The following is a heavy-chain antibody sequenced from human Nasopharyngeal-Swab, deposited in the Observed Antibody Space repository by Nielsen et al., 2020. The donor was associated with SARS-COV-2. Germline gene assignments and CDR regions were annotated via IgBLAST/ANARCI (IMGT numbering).Heavy chain of an antibody. CDR3: ARDCSGGTCYSGGFDY. CDR2: ISASGST. CDR1: GGSIRSYH. V-gene: IGHV4-4*07. D-gene: IGHD2-15*01. J-gene: IGHJ4*02. Sequence: GSLRLSCTVSGGSIRSYHWSWIRQPAGKGLEWLGRISASGSTIHNPSLKSRLTMSLDTSKNQFSLKPSSVTAADTAIYYCARDCSGGTCYSGGFDYWGQGTLVTVSS.